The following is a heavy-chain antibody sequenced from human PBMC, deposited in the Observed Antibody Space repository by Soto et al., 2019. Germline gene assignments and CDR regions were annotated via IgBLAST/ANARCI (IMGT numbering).Heavy chain of an antibody. Sequence: GGSLRLSCAASGFTFSSYWMSWVRQAPGKGLEWVANIKQDGSEKYYVDSVKGRFTISRDNAKNSLYLQMNSLRAEDTAVYYCARDCSYSCIVGATGAFYYYYYGMDVWGQGTTVTVS. J-gene: IGHJ6*02. CDR2: IKQDGSEK. V-gene: IGHV3-7*01. D-gene: IGHD1-26*01. CDR1: GFTFSSYW. CDR3: ARDCSYSCIVGATGAFYYYYYGMDV.